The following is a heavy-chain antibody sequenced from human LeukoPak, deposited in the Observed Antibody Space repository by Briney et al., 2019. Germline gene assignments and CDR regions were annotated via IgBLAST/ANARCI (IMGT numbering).Heavy chain of an antibody. D-gene: IGHD3-9*01. J-gene: IGHJ1*01. CDR2: ISPSGGIT. Sequence: PGGSLRLSCAASGFTFSSYEMIWVRQAPGKGLEWVSGISPSGGITYYTDSVKGRFTISRDNSKNTQSLQMNSLRAEDTAVYYCAEDDDWRRYKHWGQGTLVTVSS. CDR1: GFTFSSYE. CDR3: AEDDDWRRYKH. V-gene: IGHV3-23*01.